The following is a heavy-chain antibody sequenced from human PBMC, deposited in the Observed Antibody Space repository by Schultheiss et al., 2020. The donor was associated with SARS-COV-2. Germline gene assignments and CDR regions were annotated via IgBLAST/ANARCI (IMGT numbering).Heavy chain of an antibody. V-gene: IGHV4-39*01. CDR2: IYYSGST. D-gene: IGHD3-3*01. CDR3: ARQGSITIFGVVTSGSHFDF. CDR1: GGSVSSGSYY. Sequence: SETLSLTCTVSGGSVSSGSYYWSWIRQPPGKGLEWIGSIYYSGSTYYNPSLKSRVTISIDTSKNQFSLKLSSVTAADTAVYYCARQGSITIFGVVTSGSHFDFWGQGTLVTVSS. J-gene: IGHJ4*02.